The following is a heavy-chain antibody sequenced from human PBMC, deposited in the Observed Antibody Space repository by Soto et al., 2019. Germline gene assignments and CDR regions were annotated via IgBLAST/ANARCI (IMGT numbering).Heavy chain of an antibody. CDR2: IYDSGSP. J-gene: IGHJ4*02. CDR3: AWRVGSSPPRY. Sequence: QVQLQESGPGQVKPSETLSLKCTISGGSISVFYWSWIRQPPGQALEWIGYIYDSGSPYYNPSLRSRVIISADTSKNQISLELTFATAADTAVYYCAWRVGSSPPRYWGRGTLVTVPS. V-gene: IGHV4-59*01. D-gene: IGHD1-26*01. CDR1: GGSISVFY.